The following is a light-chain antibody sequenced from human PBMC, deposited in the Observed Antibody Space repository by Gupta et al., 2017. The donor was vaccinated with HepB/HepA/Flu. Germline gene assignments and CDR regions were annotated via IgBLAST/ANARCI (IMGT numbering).Light chain of an antibody. J-gene: IGKJ5*01. CDR2: WAS. Sequence: DLGMTHSSDSLAVSLGERSTINCKSSQNVLYSNNKDFLAWYQQKPGHPPKLLISWASTRESGVPDRFSGSGSGTDFTLTISSLQAEDVAVYYCQQYYDTPITFGQGTRLEIK. CDR3: QQYYDTPIT. CDR1: QNVLYSNNKDF. V-gene: IGKV4-1*01.